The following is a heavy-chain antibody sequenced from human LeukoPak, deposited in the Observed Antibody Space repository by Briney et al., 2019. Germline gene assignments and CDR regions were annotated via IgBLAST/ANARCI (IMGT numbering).Heavy chain of an antibody. CDR2: ISSSSTI. V-gene: IGHV3-48*01. Sequence: PGGSLRLSCAASGFTFSSYSMTWVRQAPGKGLEWVSYISSSSTIYYADSVKGRFTISRDNAKNSLYLQMNSLRAEDTAVYYCAREYDSTTLDYWGQGTLVTVSS. CDR1: GFTFSSYS. CDR3: AREYDSTTLDY. D-gene: IGHD3-22*01. J-gene: IGHJ4*02.